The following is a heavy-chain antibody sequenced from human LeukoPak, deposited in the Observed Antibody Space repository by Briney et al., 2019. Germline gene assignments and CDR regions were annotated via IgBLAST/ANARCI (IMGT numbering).Heavy chain of an antibody. V-gene: IGHV1-24*01. CDR1: GYTLTELS. CDR3: ATVDILTGKWTPY. J-gene: IGHJ4*02. Sequence: GASVKVSCKVSGYTLTELSMHWVRQAPGKGLEWMGGFDPEDGETIYAQKFQGRVTMTEDTSTDTAYMELSSLRSEDTAVYYCATVDILTGKWTPYWGQGTLGTVSS. CDR2: FDPEDGET. D-gene: IGHD3-9*01.